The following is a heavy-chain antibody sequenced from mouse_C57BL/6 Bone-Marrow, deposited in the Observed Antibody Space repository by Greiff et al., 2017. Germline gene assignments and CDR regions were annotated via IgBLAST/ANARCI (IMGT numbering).Heavy chain of an antibody. D-gene: IGHD2-2*01. Sequence: VQLQQSDAELVKPGASVKISCKVSGYTFTDHTIHWMKQRPEQGLEWIGYIYPRDGSTKYNEKFKGKATLTADKSSRTAYMQLNSLTSEDSAVYFCARWTIGYDEGYYFDYWGQGTTLTVSS. CDR1: GYTFTDHT. J-gene: IGHJ2*01. CDR2: IYPRDGST. CDR3: ARWTIGYDEGYYFDY. V-gene: IGHV1-78*01.